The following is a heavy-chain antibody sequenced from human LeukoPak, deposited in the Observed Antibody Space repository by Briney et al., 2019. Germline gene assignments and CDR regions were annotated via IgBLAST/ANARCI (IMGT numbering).Heavy chain of an antibody. Sequence: GGSLRLSCAVSGLTFDNFTIHWVRQAPGKGLEWVSLITWDGGSTFYVDSVKGRFTISRDNSKDSLYLQMDSLSTEDTGLYYCAKETSGYMDVWGKGTTVTVSS. V-gene: IGHV3-43*01. J-gene: IGHJ6*03. CDR2: ITWDGGST. CDR3: AKETSGYMDV. CDR1: GLTFDNFT.